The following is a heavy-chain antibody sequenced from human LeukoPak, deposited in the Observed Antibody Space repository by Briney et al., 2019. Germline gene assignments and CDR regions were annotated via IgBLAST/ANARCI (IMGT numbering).Heavy chain of an antibody. Sequence: PPETLSLTCAVSGVSISSGYWWSWVRQPPGKGLEWIAEISHTGSTNYNPSLKSRVTISVDESKNQFSLKLSSVTAADTAVYYCARNGAYSADYWGQGTLVAVSS. V-gene: IGHV4-4*03. D-gene: IGHD4-17*01. CDR2: ISHTGST. CDR1: GVSISSGYW. CDR3: ARNGAYSADY. J-gene: IGHJ4*02.